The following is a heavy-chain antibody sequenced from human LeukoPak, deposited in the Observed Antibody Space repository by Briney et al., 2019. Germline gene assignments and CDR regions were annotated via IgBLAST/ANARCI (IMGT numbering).Heavy chain of an antibody. V-gene: IGHV4-34*01. CDR2: INHSGST. Sequence: SETLSLTCAVYGGSFSGYYWSWIRQAPGKGLEWIGEINHSGSTNYNPSLKSRVTISVDRSKNQFSLKLSSVTAADTAVYYCARHGNYYGSGSYNWGQGTLVTVSS. J-gene: IGHJ4*02. D-gene: IGHD3-10*01. CDR1: GGSFSGYY. CDR3: ARHGNYYGSGSYN.